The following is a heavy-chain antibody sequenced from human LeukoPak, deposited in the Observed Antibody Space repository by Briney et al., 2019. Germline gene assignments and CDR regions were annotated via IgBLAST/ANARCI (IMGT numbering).Heavy chain of an antibody. CDR3: ARVVLDYYYYYYYMDV. J-gene: IGHJ6*03. CDR1: GGSISSYY. D-gene: IGHD3-9*01. Sequence: SETLSLTCTVSGGSISSYYWSWIRQPPGKGLEWIGYIYYSGSTNYNPSLKSRVTISVDTSKNQFSLKLSSVTAADTAVYYCARVVLDYYYYYYYMDVWGKGTTVTVSS. V-gene: IGHV4-59*01. CDR2: IYYSGST.